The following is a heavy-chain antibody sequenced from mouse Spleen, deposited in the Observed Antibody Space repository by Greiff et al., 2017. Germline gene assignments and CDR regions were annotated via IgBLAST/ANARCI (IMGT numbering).Heavy chain of an antibody. V-gene: IGHV1-77*01. CDR2: IYPGSGNT. J-gene: IGHJ2*01. CDR3: ARRGIYYDLDY. CDR1: GYTFTDYY. Sequence: QVQLKQSGAELARPGASVKLSCKASGYTFTDYYINWVKQRTGQGLEWIGEIYPGSGNTYYNEKFKGKATLTADKSSSTAYMQLSSLTSEDSAVYFCARRGIYYDLDYWGQGTTLTVSS. D-gene: IGHD2-4*01.